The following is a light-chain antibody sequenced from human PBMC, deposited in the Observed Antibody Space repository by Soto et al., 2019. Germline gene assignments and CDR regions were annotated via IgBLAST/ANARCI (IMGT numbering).Light chain of an antibody. J-gene: IGLJ3*02. CDR1: SSDVGGYNY. Sequence: SVLTQPASVSGSPGQSITISCTGTSSDVGGYNYVSWYQQHPGKAPKLMIYDVTTRPSGVSNRFSGSKSDNTASLTISGLQAEDEADYYCSSYTSSSTEVFGGGTKVTVL. CDR2: DVT. V-gene: IGLV2-14*01. CDR3: SSYTSSSTEV.